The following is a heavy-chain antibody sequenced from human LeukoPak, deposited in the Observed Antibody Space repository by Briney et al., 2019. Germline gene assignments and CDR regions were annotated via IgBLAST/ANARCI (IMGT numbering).Heavy chain of an antibody. D-gene: IGHD6-19*01. Sequence: PSETPSLTCTVSGGSISSSSYYWSWIRQPPGKGLEWIGEINHSGSTNYNPSLKSRVTISVDTSKNQFSLKLSSVTAADTAVYYCARGLRYSSGWPYFQHWGQGTLVTVSS. CDR1: GGSISSSSYY. CDR3: ARGLRYSSGWPYFQH. J-gene: IGHJ1*01. CDR2: INHSGST. V-gene: IGHV4-39*07.